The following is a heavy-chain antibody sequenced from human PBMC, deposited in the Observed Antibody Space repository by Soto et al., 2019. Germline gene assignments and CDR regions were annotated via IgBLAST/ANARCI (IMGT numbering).Heavy chain of an antibody. CDR1: GFTFSSYW. CDR2: IKQDGSEK. J-gene: IGHJ6*03. CDR3: ARECPLHETAVLRFLEWLPRSYYYYYMDV. V-gene: IGHV3-7*01. Sequence: EVQLVESGGGLVQPGGSLRLSCAASGFTFSSYWMSWVRQAPGKGLEWVANIKQDGSEKYYVDSVKGRFTISRDNAKNSLYLQMNSLRAEDTAVYYCARECPLHETAVLRFLEWLPRSYYYYYMDVWGKGTTVTVSS. D-gene: IGHD3-3*01.